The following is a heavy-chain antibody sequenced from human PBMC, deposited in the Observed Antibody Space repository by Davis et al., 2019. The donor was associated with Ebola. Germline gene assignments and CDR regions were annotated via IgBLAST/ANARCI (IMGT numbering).Heavy chain of an antibody. CDR3: ASNGYSYGWVDY. Sequence: MPGGSLRLSCTVSGGSISSYYWSWIRQPPGKGLEWIGYIYYSGSTYYNPSLKSRVTISVDTSKNQFSLKLSSVTAADTAVYYGASNGYSYGWVDYWGQGTLVTVSS. V-gene: IGHV4-59*12. CDR2: IYYSGST. CDR1: GGSISSYY. D-gene: IGHD5-18*01. J-gene: IGHJ4*02.